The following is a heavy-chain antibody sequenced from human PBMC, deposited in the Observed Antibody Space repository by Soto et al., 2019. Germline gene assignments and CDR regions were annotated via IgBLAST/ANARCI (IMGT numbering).Heavy chain of an antibody. CDR2: INHSGST. CDR3: ARGGGGVVVPAAEHYDY. D-gene: IGHD2-2*01. J-gene: IGHJ4*02. CDR1: GGSFSGYY. V-gene: IGHV4-34*01. Sequence: QVQLQQWGAGLLKPSETLSLTCAVYGGSFSGYYWSWIRQPPGKGLEWIGEINHSGSTNYNPSLKSRVTISVDTSKNQFSLKLSSVTAADTAVYYCARGGGGVVVPAAEHYDYWGQGTLVTVSS.